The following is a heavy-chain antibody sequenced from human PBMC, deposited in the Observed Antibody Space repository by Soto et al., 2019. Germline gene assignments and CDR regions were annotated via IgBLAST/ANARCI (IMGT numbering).Heavy chain of an antibody. CDR1: GFTFSSYA. Sequence: GGSLRLSCAASGFTFSSYAMSWVRQAPGKGLEWVSAISGSGGSTYYADSVKGRFTISRDNSKNTLYLQMNSLRAEDTAVYYCAKDGDGGFDYYYYGMDVWGQGTTVTVSS. V-gene: IGHV3-23*01. D-gene: IGHD2-15*01. CDR3: AKDGDGGFDYYYYGMDV. J-gene: IGHJ6*02. CDR2: ISGSGGST.